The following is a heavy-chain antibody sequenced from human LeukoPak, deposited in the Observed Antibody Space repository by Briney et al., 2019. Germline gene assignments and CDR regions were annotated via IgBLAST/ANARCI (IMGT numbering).Heavy chain of an antibody. CDR2: IYYSGST. V-gene: IGHV4-31*11. CDR3: ARDSPEARFDP. J-gene: IGHJ5*02. CDR1: GGSISSSNW. Sequence: SETLSLTCAVSGGSISSSNWWSWVRQHPGKGLEWIGYIYYSGSTYYNPSLKSRVTISVDTSKNQFSLKLSSVTAADTAVYYCARDSPEARFDPWGQGTLVTVSS.